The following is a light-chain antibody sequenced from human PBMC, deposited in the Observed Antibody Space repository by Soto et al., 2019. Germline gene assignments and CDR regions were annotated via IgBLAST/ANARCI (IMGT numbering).Light chain of an antibody. Sequence: EFVLTQSPGTLSLSPGERANLSCRASQSVSSNYLAWYQQKPGQARRLLIYGASIRATGIPDRFFGSGSGSDFTLTITSLYPVDFAVYYSQQYGDSRPFGQGTNVDIK. V-gene: IGKV3-20*01. CDR2: GAS. CDR3: QQYGDSRP. CDR1: QSVSSNY. J-gene: IGKJ1*01.